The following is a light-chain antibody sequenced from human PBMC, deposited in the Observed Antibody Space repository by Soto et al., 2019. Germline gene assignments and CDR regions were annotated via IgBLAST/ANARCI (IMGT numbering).Light chain of an antibody. Sequence: SVLTQPASVSGSPGQSITISCTGTSSDLAIYNYVSWYQQQPGKAPKLMIYQVTNRPSGVSNRFSGSKSGNTASLTISGLQAEDEAEYYCSSYTNINTRACVFGTGTKV. V-gene: IGLV2-14*01. CDR1: SSDLAIYNY. CDR2: QVT. J-gene: IGLJ1*01. CDR3: SSYTNINTRACV.